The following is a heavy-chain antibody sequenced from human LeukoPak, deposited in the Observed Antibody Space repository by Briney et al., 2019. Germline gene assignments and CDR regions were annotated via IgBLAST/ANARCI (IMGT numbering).Heavy chain of an antibody. D-gene: IGHD3-10*01. V-gene: IGHV1-69*13. CDR3: ARAAALLWFGEAHFDY. J-gene: IGHJ4*02. CDR2: IIPIFGTA. Sequence: GASVKVSCKASGGTFSSYAISWVRQAPGQGLEWMGGIIPIFGTANYAQKFQGRVTITADESTSTAYMELSSLRSEDTAVYYRARAAALLWFGEAHFDYWGQGTLVTVSS. CDR1: GGTFSSYA.